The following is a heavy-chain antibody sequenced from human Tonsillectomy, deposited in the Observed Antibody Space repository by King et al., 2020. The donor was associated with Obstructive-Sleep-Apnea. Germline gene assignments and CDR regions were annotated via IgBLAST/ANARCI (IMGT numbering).Heavy chain of an antibody. V-gene: IGHV4-30-4*01. D-gene: IGHD3-10*01. CDR3: ARAAYYYGSGSYPLPFDY. Sequence: QLQESGPGLVKPSQTLSLTCTVSGGSISSGDYYWSWIRQPPGKGLEWIGYIYYSGSTYYNPSLKSRVTISVDTSKNQFSLKLSSVTAADTAVYYCARAAYYYGSGSYPLPFDYWGQGTLVTVSS. CDR2: IYYSGST. J-gene: IGHJ4*02. CDR1: GGSISSGDYY.